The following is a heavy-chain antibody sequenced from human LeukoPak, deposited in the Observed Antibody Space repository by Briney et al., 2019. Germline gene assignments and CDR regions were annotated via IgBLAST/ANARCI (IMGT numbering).Heavy chain of an antibody. CDR3: ARVGGYYDSSGYPDA. Sequence: GGSLRLSCAASGFTVSSNYMSWVCQAPGKGLEWVSVIYSGGSTYYAGSVKGRFTISRHNSKNTLYLQMNSLRAEDTAVYYCARVGGYYDSSGYPDAWGQGTLVTVSS. D-gene: IGHD3-22*01. V-gene: IGHV3-53*04. CDR1: GFTVSSNY. CDR2: IYSGGST. J-gene: IGHJ5*02.